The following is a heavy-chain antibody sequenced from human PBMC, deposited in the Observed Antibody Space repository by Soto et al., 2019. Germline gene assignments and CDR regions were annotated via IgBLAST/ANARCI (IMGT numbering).Heavy chain of an antibody. D-gene: IGHD2-2*01. CDR3: ARLDRGSTSQSGVYYFDY. CDR2: IYYSGST. V-gene: IGHV4-59*08. J-gene: IGHJ4*02. Sequence: QVQLQESGPGLVKPSETLSLTCTVSGGSISSYYWSWIRQPPGKGLEWIGYIYYSGSTNYNPTLRSRVTITVDTTKNQFSPKLSSVTAADTAVYYCARLDRGSTSQSGVYYFDYWGQGTLVTVSS. CDR1: GGSISSYY.